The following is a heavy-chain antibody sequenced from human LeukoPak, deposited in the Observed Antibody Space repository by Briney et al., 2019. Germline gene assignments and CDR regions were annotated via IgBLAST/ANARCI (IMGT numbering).Heavy chain of an antibody. CDR1: GFTLSHYA. J-gene: IGHJ4*02. CDR3: AKGRGLTMVRVELDD. CDR2: IGASGGPT. Sequence: PGGSLRLSCAASGFTLSHYAMTWVRQAPGKGLEWVSDIGASGGPTYYADAVKGRFTISRDNSKNTVYLQMKSLRAEDTAVYYCAKGRGLTMVRVELDDWGQGTLVTVSS. V-gene: IGHV3-23*01. D-gene: IGHD3-10*01.